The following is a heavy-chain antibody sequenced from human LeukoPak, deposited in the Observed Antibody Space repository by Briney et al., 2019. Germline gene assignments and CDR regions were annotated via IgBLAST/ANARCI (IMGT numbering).Heavy chain of an antibody. Sequence: SETLSLTCTVSGGSISSYYWSWIRQPPGKGLEWIGYIYYSGSTNYNPSLKSRVTISVDTSKNQFSLKLSSVTAADTAVYYCARMDYGDYVGYWGQGTLVTVSS. CDR2: IYYSGST. J-gene: IGHJ4*02. CDR1: GGSISSYY. CDR3: ARMDYGDYVGY. V-gene: IGHV4-59*01. D-gene: IGHD4-17*01.